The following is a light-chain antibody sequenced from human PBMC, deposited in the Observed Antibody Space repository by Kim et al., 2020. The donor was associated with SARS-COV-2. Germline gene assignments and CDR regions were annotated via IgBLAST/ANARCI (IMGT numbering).Light chain of an antibody. V-gene: IGKV3-20*01. Sequence: SLSPGERATLSCRASRSGASSYIAWYQQKPGQSPRLRIYGTSNRATDIPERFSGSGSGTDFTLSISRLEPEDFAMYYCQQFGSMYTFGQGTKLEI. CDR3: QQFGSMYT. J-gene: IGKJ2*01. CDR2: GTS. CDR1: RSGASSY.